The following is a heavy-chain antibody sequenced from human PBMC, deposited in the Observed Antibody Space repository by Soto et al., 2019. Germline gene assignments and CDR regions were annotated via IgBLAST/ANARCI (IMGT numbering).Heavy chain of an antibody. V-gene: IGHV4-59*08. CDR2: IYYSGST. J-gene: IGHJ6*02. D-gene: IGHD3-22*01. CDR3: ARLPYYYDSSGYYPGDYYYGMDV. CDR1: GGSISSYY. Sequence: SETLSLTCTVSGGSISSYYWSWIRQPPGKGLEWIGYIYYSGSTNYNPSLKSRVTISVDTSKNQFSLKLSSVTAADTAVYYCARLPYYYDSSGYYPGDYYYGMDVWGQGTTVTVSS.